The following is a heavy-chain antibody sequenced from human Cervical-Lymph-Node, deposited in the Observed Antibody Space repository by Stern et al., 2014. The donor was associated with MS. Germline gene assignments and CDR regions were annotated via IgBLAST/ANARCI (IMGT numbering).Heavy chain of an antibody. V-gene: IGHV1-69*09. CDR2: IIPILGLA. CDR1: GGTFSSSYA. CDR3: ARGVVSNRAAATLHNLFDP. Sequence: VQLVQSGAEVKKPGSSMNVSCKTSGGTFSSSYAITWMRQAPGQGLEWMGRIIPILGLANYAQKFQGRVTITADTSTSTTYMELSSLRSEDTAVYYCARGVVSNRAAATLHNLFDPWGQGPLVTVSS. D-gene: IGHD2-15*01. J-gene: IGHJ5*02.